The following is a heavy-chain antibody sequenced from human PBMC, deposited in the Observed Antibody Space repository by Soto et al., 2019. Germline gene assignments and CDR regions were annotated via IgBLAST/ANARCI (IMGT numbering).Heavy chain of an antibody. CDR2: INSSGRA. D-gene: IGHD3-3*02. CDR1: GVSITSSDSY. CDR3: ASFSTLGKDYGVDV. V-gene: IGHV4-30-4*01. J-gene: IGHJ6*02. Sequence: QVQLKESGPGLVKPSQTLSLTCSVSGVSITSSDSYWSLIRQPPRKVLEWIGYINSSGRAYYKPSLKIRVSISIDTSKNQFSLRLTSVTVAVTAVYFCASFSTLGKDYGVDVWGQGTTVTVSS.